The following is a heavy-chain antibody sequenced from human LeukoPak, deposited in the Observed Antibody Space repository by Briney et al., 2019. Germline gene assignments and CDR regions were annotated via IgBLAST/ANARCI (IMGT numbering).Heavy chain of an antibody. CDR2: MNPNSGNT. D-gene: IGHD4-23*01. J-gene: IGHJ3*02. V-gene: IGHV1-8*01. CDR1: GYTFTSYD. Sequence: ASVKVSCKASGYTFTSYDINWVRQATGQGLEWMGWMNPNSGNTGYAQKFQGRVTMTRNTSISTAYMELSSLRSEDTAVYYCARDRGTNGGLDIWGQGTTVTVSS. CDR3: ARDRGTNGGLDI.